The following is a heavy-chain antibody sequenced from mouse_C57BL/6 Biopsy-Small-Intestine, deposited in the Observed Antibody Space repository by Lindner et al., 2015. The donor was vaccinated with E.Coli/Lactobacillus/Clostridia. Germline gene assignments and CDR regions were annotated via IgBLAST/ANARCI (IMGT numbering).Heavy chain of an antibody. Sequence: SVKVSCKASGYDFINFALSWVRQAPGQGLEWMGWIAVHNGETNYAQKFQDRVTMTADRYTSTVHMELKSLTFDDTAVYFCARDLSPAQPQYTSGWSNQHWGQGTLVVVSS. CDR3: ARDLSPAQPQYTSGWSNQH. V-gene: IGHV1-4*01. CDR2: IAVHNGET. D-gene: IGHD6-1*01. J-gene: IGHJ4*01. CDR1: GYDFINFA.